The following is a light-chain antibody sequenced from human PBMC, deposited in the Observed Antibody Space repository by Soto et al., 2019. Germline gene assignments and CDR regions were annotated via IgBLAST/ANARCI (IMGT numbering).Light chain of an antibody. V-gene: IGKV1-5*01. CDR1: QSISSW. J-gene: IGKJ1*01. CDR2: DAS. CDR3: QQYNSYSLWT. Sequence: MTQSPATLSASVGDRVTITCRASQSISSWLAWYQQKPGKAPKLLIYDASSLESGVPSRFSGSGSGTEFTLTISSLQPDDFATYYCQQYNSYSLWTFGQGTKVDIK.